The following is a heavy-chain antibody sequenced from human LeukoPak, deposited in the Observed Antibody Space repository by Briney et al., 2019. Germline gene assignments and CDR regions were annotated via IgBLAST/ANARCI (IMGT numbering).Heavy chain of an antibody. V-gene: IGHV3-66*01. CDR1: GFTVSSNY. Sequence: PGGSLRLSCAASGFTVSSNYMSWVRQAPGKGLEWVSVIYIGGSTYYADSVKGRFTISRDISKNTLYLQMNSLRAEDTAVYYCARDKSANYYSYAMDVWGQGTTVTVSS. J-gene: IGHJ6*02. CDR2: IYIGGST. CDR3: ARDKSANYYSYAMDV. D-gene: IGHD6-13*01.